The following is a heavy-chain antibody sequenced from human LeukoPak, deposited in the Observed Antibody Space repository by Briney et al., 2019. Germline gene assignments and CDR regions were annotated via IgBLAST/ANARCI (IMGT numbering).Heavy chain of an antibody. J-gene: IGHJ6*03. CDR2: MNPNSGNT. CDR1: GYTFTSYD. Sequence: VASVEVSCKASGYTFTSYDINWVRQATGQGLEWMGWMNPNSGNTGYAQKFQGRVTITRNTSISTAYMELSSLRSEDTAVYYCARGRRTTGTMGVRYYYMDVWGKGTTVTVSS. CDR3: ARGRRTTGTMGVRYYYMDV. D-gene: IGHD1-1*01. V-gene: IGHV1-8*03.